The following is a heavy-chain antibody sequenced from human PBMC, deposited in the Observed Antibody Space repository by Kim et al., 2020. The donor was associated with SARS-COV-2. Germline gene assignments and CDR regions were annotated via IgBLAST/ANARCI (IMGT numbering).Heavy chain of an antibody. Sequence: GGSLRLSCAASGFTFTNYGINWVRQAPGKGLEWVAVISYDGSNKYYADSVKGRFTISRDNSKNTLFLQMNSLRAEDTALYYCAKDSYVSGTYYVHSFYYSMDVWGQGTTVTVSS. D-gene: IGHD3-10*01. CDR3: AKDSYVSGTYYVHSFYYSMDV. CDR2: ISYDGSNK. J-gene: IGHJ6*02. CDR1: GFTFTNYG. V-gene: IGHV3-30*18.